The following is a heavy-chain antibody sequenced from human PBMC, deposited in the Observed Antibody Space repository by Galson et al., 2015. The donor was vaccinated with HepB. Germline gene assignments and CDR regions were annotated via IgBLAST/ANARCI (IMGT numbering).Heavy chain of an antibody. J-gene: IGHJ4*02. V-gene: IGHV1-18*04. CDR2: ISAYNGNT. Sequence: SVKVSCKASGYTFTSYGISWVRQAPGQGLEWMGWISAYNGNTNYAQKLQGRVTMTTDTSTSTAYMELRSLRSDDTAVYYCARDAVRGYSYGPSFGYWGQGTLVTVSS. CDR1: GYTFTSYG. CDR3: ARDAVRGYSYGPSFGY. D-gene: IGHD5-18*01.